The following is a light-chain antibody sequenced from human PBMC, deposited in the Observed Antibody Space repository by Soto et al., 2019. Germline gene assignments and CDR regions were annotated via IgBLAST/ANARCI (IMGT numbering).Light chain of an antibody. Sequence: QSVLTQPASVSGSPGQSITISCTGTSSDVGGYNYVSWYQQHPGKAPKLMIYDVSNRPSGVSNRFSGSKSGNTASLTISGLQPEDGSVYYCSSYTSSSPGVFGGGTKLPAL. V-gene: IGLV2-14*01. CDR3: SSYTSSSPGV. CDR1: SSDVGGYNY. J-gene: IGLJ2*01. CDR2: DVS.